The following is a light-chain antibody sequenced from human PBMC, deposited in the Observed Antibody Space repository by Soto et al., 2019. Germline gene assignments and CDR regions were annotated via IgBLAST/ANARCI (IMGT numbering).Light chain of an antibody. CDR3: QQHDSSPWM. Sequence: EVVLTQSPGTLSLSPGERATPSCRASQSVSNTYVAWYQHIPGQTPRLLIYGASNRATGIPDRFSGSGSGTDFTLTISRLEPEDFAVYYCQQHDSSPWMFGQGTKVDIK. J-gene: IGKJ1*01. CDR2: GAS. V-gene: IGKV3-20*01. CDR1: QSVSNTY.